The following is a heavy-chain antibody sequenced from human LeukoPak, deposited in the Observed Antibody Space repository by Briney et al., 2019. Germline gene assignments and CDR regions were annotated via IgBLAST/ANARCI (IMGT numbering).Heavy chain of an antibody. CDR2: IIPILGIA. J-gene: IGHJ4*02. Sequence: SVKVSCKASGSTFSSYTISWVRQAPGQGLEWMGRIIPILGIANYAQKFQGRVTITADKSTSTAYMELSSLRSEDTAVYYCARETRYSGSYEVYWGQGTLVTVSS. CDR1: GSTFSSYT. CDR3: ARETRYSGSYEVY. D-gene: IGHD1-26*01. V-gene: IGHV1-69*04.